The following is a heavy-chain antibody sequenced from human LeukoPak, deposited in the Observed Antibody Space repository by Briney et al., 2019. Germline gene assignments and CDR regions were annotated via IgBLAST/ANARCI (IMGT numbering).Heavy chain of an antibody. CDR3: VRGSLRLPRSTPDY. J-gene: IGHJ4*02. CDR1: GFSFTNYW. V-gene: IGHV3-74*03. Sequence: GGSLRLSCAVSGFSFTNYWMHWVRQDPGKGLVWVSYISSDGSVTKYADSVKGRFTISRDNAVNTLYLQMNSLRVEDKAVYYCVRGSLRLPRSTPDYWGQGTLVTVSS. CDR2: ISSDGSVT. D-gene: IGHD2-21*02.